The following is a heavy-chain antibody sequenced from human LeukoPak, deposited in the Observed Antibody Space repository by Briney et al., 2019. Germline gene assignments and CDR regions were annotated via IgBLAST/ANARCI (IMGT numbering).Heavy chain of an antibody. V-gene: IGHV3-11*04. CDR1: GFTSSDYY. Sequence: GGFLRRSCAASGFTSSDYYMSWIRQAPGKWMEWVSYISSSGRTIYYADSVKGRFTISRDSAKNSLSLQMNSLRAEDTAVYYCARDRGCSSPSCYINAFDIWGQGTMVTVSS. CDR3: ARDRGCSSPSCYINAFDI. D-gene: IGHD2-2*02. CDR2: ISSSGRTI. J-gene: IGHJ3*02.